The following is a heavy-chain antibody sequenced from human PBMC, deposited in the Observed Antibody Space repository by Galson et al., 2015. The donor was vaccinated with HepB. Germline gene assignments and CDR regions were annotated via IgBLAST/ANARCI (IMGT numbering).Heavy chain of an antibody. V-gene: IGHV6-1*01. CDR1: GDSVSSNSAA. J-gene: IGHJ6*03. D-gene: IGHD4-17*01. Sequence: CAISGDSVSSNSAAWNRIRQSPSRGLEWLGRTYYRSKWYNDYAVSVKSRITINPDTSKNQFSLQLNSVTPEDTAVYYCAREYGDYWFVGYYYMDVWGKGTTVTVSS. CDR2: TYYRSKWYN. CDR3: AREYGDYWFVGYYYMDV.